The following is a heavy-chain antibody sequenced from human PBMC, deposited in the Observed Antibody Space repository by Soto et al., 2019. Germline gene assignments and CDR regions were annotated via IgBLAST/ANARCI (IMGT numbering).Heavy chain of an antibody. V-gene: IGHV4-39*01. CDR3: ARLVGGYCSGGSCYYFDY. CDR2: IYYSGST. Sequence: SETLSLTCTVSGGSISSSSYYWGWIRQPPGKGLEWIGSIYYSGSTYYNPSLKGGVTISVDTSRNQFSLKLSSVTAADTAVYYCARLVGGYCSGGSCYYFDYWGQGTLVTVSS. CDR1: GGSISSSSYY. D-gene: IGHD2-15*01. J-gene: IGHJ4*02.